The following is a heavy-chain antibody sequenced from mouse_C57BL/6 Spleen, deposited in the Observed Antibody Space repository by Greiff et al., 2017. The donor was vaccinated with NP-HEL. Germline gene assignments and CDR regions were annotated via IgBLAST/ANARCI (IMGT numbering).Heavy chain of an antibody. J-gene: IGHJ4*01. Sequence: QVQLQQSGAELARPGASVKLSCKASGYTFTSYGISWVKQRTGQGLEWIGEIYPRSGNTYYNEKFKGKATLTADKSSSTAYMELRSLTSEDSAVYFCAIYYDYDDGDYYAMHYWGQGTSVTVSS. V-gene: IGHV1-81*01. CDR2: IYPRSGNT. D-gene: IGHD2-4*01. CDR1: GYTFTSYG. CDR3: AIYYDYDDGDYYAMHY.